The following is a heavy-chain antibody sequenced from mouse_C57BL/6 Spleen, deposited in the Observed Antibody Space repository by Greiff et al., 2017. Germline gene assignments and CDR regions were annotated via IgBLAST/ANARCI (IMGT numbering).Heavy chain of an antibody. CDR2: VYPYNGGT. D-gene: IGHD2-4*01. V-gene: IGHV1-36*01. CDR1: GFTFTDYY. CDR3: ARRGDYDEFDY. Sequence: EVQLQQPGPVLVKPGPSVKISCKASGFTFTDYYMHWVKQSHGQSLEWIGHVYPYNGGTNYNQKFKGKATLTVDTSSSTAYMELNSLTSEDSAVCDCARRGDYDEFDYWGQGTTLTVSS. J-gene: IGHJ2*01.